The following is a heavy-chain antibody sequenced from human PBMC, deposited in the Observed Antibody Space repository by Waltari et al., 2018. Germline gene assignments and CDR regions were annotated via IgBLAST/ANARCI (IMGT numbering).Heavy chain of an antibody. D-gene: IGHD1-1*01. Sequence: QIQLVQSGGEVKKPGASVNVSCKASGYMFRNFCFFWVRQAPGQGLEYMGWISAYNGNTNYAQNFQGRLTLTTDTSASTAYMELSSLTSDDTAVYFCARDRRDDNNSVRWLDPWGQGTLVTVSS. J-gene: IGHJ5*02. CDR1: GYMFRNFC. V-gene: IGHV1-18*01. CDR2: ISAYNGNT. CDR3: ARDRRDDNNSVRWLDP.